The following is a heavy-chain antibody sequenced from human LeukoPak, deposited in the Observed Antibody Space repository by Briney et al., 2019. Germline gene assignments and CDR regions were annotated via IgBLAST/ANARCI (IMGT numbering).Heavy chain of an antibody. D-gene: IGHD1-26*01. CDR2: ITSSSSSM. CDR1: GFTFSSYS. J-gene: IGHJ4*02. Sequence: GGSLRLSCAASGFTFSSYSMNRVRQAPGKGLKWISYITSSSSSMYYADSVKGRFTISRDNAKNSLYLQMNSLRAEDTAVYYCARVSGSYGDSAYWGQGTLVTVSS. V-gene: IGHV3-48*04. CDR3: ARVSGSYGDSAY.